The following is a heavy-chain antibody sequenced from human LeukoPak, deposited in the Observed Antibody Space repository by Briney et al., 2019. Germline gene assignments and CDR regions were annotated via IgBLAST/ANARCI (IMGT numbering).Heavy chain of an antibody. CDR2: MNPNSGNT. CDR1: GYTLSKYD. CDR3: AKDLGPVALNGGDY. Sequence: ASVKVSCKASGYTLSKYDINWVRQATGQGLEWMGWMNPNSGNTGYAQKFQGRVTITRNTSISTAYMELSSLRPDDTAVYYCAKDLGPVALNGGDYWGQGTLVTVSS. J-gene: IGHJ4*02. D-gene: IGHD6-19*01. V-gene: IGHV1-8*03.